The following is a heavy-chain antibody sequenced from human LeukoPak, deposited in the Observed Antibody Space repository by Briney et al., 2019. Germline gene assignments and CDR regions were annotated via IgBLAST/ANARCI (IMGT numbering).Heavy chain of an antibody. D-gene: IGHD3-22*01. J-gene: IGHJ1*01. Sequence: SVEVSCKASGDTFNNYYFTWVRQAPGQGLEWMGRIVPMLDITTYAQRLQGRVTITADRSTSTVYMELSSLRSEDTAIYYCARSRNWLSDYWGQGTLVTVSS. CDR3: ARSRNWLSDY. CDR2: IVPMLDIT. CDR1: GDTFNNYY. V-gene: IGHV1-69*02.